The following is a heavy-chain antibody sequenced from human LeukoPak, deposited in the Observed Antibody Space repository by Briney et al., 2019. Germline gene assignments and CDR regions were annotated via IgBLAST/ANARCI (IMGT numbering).Heavy chain of an antibody. D-gene: IGHD2-2*01. CDR1: GGSISSGDYY. V-gene: IGHV4-30-2*01. CDR3: ARGPYQLPFDY. J-gene: IGHJ4*02. CDR2: IYHSGST. Sequence: PTETLSLTCTVSGGSISSGDYYWSWIRQPPGKGLEWIGYIYHSGSTYYNPSLKSRVTISVDGSKNQFSLKLSSVTAADTAVYYCARGPYQLPFDYWGQGTLVTVSS.